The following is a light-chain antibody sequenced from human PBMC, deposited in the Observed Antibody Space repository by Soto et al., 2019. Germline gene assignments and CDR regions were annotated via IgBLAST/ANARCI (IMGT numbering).Light chain of an antibody. Sequence: QSVLTQPRSVSGCPGQSVTISCTGTSTDVGGYNYVSWYQQHPGKVPKLMLYDVSKRPSGVPDRFSGSKSGNTASLTISGLQSEDESDYSCCSYAGTHTLYVFGSGTDVTVL. CDR2: DVS. V-gene: IGLV2-11*01. CDR1: STDVGGYNY. J-gene: IGLJ1*01. CDR3: CSYAGTHTLYV.